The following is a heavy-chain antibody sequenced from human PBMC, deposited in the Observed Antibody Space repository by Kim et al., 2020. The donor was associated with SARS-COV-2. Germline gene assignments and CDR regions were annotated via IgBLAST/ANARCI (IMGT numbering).Heavy chain of an antibody. V-gene: IGHV3-9*01. J-gene: IGHJ6*02. D-gene: IGHD3-10*01. CDR3: VKDIVPGGADV. Sequence: YADPVRGRLPTSRDNAKNLLYLQMSSLRPEDTAIYHCVKDIVPGGADVWGQGTTVTVSS.